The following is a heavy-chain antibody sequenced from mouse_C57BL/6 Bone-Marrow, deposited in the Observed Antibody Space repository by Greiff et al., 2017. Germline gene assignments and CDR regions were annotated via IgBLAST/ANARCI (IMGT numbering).Heavy chain of an antibody. J-gene: IGHJ3*01. Sequence: QVQLQQSGAELVRPGASVTLSCKASGYTFTDYEMPWVKQTPVHGLEWIGAIDPETGGTAYNQKFKGKAILTADKSSSTAYMELRRLTSEDSAVYYCTRGDWAWLAYWGQGTLVTVSA. CDR2: IDPETGGT. D-gene: IGHD4-1*01. V-gene: IGHV1-15*01. CDR3: TRGDWAWLAY. CDR1: GYTFTDYE.